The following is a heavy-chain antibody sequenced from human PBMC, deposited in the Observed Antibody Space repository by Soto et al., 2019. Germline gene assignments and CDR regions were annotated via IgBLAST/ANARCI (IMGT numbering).Heavy chain of an antibody. CDR3: ASGRANDASGSYFPPFWSNYYAMDV. CDR2: INPSGGST. D-gene: IGHD3-10*01. J-gene: IGHJ6*02. CDR1: GYTFTTNY. V-gene: IGHV1-46*03. Sequence: QVQLVQSGAEVKKPGASVKVSCKASGYTFTTNYMHWVRQAPGQGLEWMGMINPSGGSTTYAQRCPRPVTLTSDTATSRVYTEVSSLRSEDTALYDCASGRANDASGSYFPPFWSNYYAMDVWGPGTRVIVYS.